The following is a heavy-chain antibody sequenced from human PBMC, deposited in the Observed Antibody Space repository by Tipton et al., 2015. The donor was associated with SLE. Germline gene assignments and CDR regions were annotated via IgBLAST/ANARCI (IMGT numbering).Heavy chain of an antibody. J-gene: IGHJ3*02. CDR3: AGGGVASMGGYAFDI. CDR1: GASINSHY. D-gene: IGHD5-12*01. CDR2: IYSSGSI. Sequence: TLSLTCTVSGASINSHYWSWIRKPAGEGMQWIGLIYSSGSINYNPSLKSRVTMSVDTSKNQFSLRLNSVTAAGTVLYYCAGGGVASMGGYAFDIWGQGKMVTVST. V-gene: IGHV4-4*07.